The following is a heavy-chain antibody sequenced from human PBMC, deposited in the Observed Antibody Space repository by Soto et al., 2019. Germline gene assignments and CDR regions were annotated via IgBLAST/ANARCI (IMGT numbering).Heavy chain of an antibody. CDR2: INHSGST. D-gene: IGHD2-15*01. V-gene: IGHV4-34*01. CDR3: ARNWRRGYCSGGSCYGSRAFDI. CDR1: GGSFSGYY. Sequence: QVQLQQWGAGLLKPSETLSLTCAVYGGSFSGYYWSWIRQPPGKGLEWIGEINHSGSTNYNPSLKSRVTISVDTSKNQFSLKLSSVTAAATAVYYCARNWRRGYCSGGSCYGSRAFDIWGQGTMVTVSS. J-gene: IGHJ3*02.